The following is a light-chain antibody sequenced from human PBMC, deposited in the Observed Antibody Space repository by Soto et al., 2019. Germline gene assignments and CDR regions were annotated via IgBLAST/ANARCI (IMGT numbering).Light chain of an antibody. Sequence: QSVLAQPASVSGSPGQSITISCTGTHNDVGHENFVSWYQQHPDKVPKLIIYDVTRRASGISSRFSASKSGNTAYLAISGLQADDEADYYSCSYRSDNPRFYVFGTGTKVTVL. CDR3: CSYRSDNPRFYV. CDR1: HNDVGHENF. CDR2: DVT. V-gene: IGLV2-14*03. J-gene: IGLJ1*01.